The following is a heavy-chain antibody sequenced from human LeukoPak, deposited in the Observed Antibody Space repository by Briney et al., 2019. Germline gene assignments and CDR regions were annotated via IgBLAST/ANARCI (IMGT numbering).Heavy chain of an antibody. V-gene: IGHV3-23*01. D-gene: IGHD4-17*01. J-gene: IGHJ4*02. CDR3: AKGDYGDYVETTLFDY. Sequence: GGSLRLSCAASGFTFSSYAMSWVRQAPGKGLEWVSAISGSGGSTYYADSVKGRFTISRDNSKNTLYLQMNSLRAEDTAVYYRAKGDYGDYVETTLFDYWGQGTLVTVSS. CDR2: ISGSGGST. CDR1: GFTFSSYA.